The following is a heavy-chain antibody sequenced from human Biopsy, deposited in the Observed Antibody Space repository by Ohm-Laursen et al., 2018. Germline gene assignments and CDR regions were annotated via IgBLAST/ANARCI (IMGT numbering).Heavy chain of an antibody. Sequence: SVNVSCKASGYAFIGSYIHWVRQAPGQGLEWMGWINPDSGGTHYAQTFQGRVTMTRDPSASTAYMDLSRLTSNDTAVYYCARRTILGPGPRIDVWGQGTTVIVSS. CDR3: ARRTILGPGPRIDV. V-gene: IGHV1-2*02. D-gene: IGHD3-3*01. J-gene: IGHJ6*02. CDR1: GYAFIGSY. CDR2: INPDSGGT.